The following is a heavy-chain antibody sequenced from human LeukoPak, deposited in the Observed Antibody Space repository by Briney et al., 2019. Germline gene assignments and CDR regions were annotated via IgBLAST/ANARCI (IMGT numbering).Heavy chain of an antibody. D-gene: IGHD3-10*01. CDR1: GYTFTDHH. CDR2: IHPNSGDT. J-gene: IGHJ4*02. CDR3: VSHYGPGPV. Sequence: ASVKVSCKGSGYTFTDHHVHWARQAPGQGLGWMGRIHPNSGDTDYSQKFQGRATITRDTSITTAYMELTGLKSDDTAVYYCVSHYGPGPVWGLGTLVTVS. V-gene: IGHV1-2*06.